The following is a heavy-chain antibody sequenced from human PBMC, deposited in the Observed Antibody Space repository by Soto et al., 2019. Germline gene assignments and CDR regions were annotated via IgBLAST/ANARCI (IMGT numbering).Heavy chain of an antibody. CDR3: ARALILTGYYIRDAFDI. J-gene: IGHJ3*02. Sequence: SETLSLTCTVSGGSISTYYWSWIRQPPGKGLEWIGYIYYSGSTNYNPSLKSRVTISVDTSKNQFSLKLSSVTAADTAVYYCARALILTGYYIRDAFDIWGQGTMVTVSS. V-gene: IGHV4-59*01. CDR1: GGSISTYY. D-gene: IGHD3-9*01. CDR2: IYYSGST.